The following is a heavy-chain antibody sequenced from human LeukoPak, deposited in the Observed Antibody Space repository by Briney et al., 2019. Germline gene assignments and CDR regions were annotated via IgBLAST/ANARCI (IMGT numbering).Heavy chain of an antibody. V-gene: IGHV4-39*07. CDR1: GGSISGSSYY. CDR2: INHSGST. J-gene: IGHJ4*02. Sequence: SETLSLTCTVSGGSISGSSYYWGWIRQPPGKGLEWIGEINHSGSTNYNPSLKSRVTISVDTSKNQFSLKLSSVTAADTAVYYCAIQSPDYYDSSGYYLSYWGQGTLVTVSS. D-gene: IGHD3-22*01. CDR3: AIQSPDYYDSSGYYLSY.